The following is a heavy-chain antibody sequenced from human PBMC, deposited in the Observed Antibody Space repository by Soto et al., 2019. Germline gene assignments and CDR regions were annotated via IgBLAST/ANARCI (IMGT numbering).Heavy chain of an antibody. V-gene: IGHV3-30-3*01. CDR3: AREAFDSGSYYGGGYFDY. CDR1: GFTFSSYA. CDR2: ISYDGSNK. J-gene: IGHJ4*02. Sequence: QVQLVESGGGVVQPGRSLRLSCAASGFTFSSYAMHWVRQAPGKGLEWVAVISYDGSNKYYADSVKGRFTISRDNSKNTLYLQITSLRAEDTAVYYCAREAFDSGSYYGGGYFDYWGQGTLVTVSS. D-gene: IGHD1-26*01.